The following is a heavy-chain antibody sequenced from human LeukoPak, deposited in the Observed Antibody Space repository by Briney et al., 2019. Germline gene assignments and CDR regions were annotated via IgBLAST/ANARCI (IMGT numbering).Heavy chain of an antibody. CDR3: ASAVGPFDY. CDR1: GFPFSTYG. Sequence: PGGSLRLSCVASGFPFSTYGMHWVRQAPGRGLEWVAVIWYDGSIKYYADSMKGRFTISRDNSKNTLYLQMNSLRVEDTAVYYCASAVGPFDYWGQGTLVTVSS. V-gene: IGHV3-33*01. CDR2: IWYDGSIK. D-gene: IGHD1-26*01. J-gene: IGHJ4*02.